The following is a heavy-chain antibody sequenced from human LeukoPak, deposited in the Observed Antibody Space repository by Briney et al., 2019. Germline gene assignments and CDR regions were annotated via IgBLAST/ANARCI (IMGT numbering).Heavy chain of an antibody. D-gene: IGHD6-19*01. CDR1: GFIFSDYA. CDR3: AKDRGVNGWFFDYYYYGMDV. J-gene: IGHJ6*02. Sequence: GGSLRLSCGASGFIFSDYAMHWVRQAPGKGLEWVAVISYDGSNNHYTDTVKGRFTISRDISTDTLYLQMNNLRTEDTAVYFCAKDRGVNGWFFDYYYYGMDVWGQGTTVIVSS. CDR2: ISYDGSNN. V-gene: IGHV3-30-3*01.